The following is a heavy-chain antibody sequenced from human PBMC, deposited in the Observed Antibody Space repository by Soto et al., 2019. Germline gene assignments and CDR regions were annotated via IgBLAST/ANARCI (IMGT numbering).Heavy chain of an antibody. CDR2: ISYDGSNK. D-gene: IGHD3-9*01. V-gene: IGHV3-30*18. CDR1: GFTFSSYA. CDR3: AKDYDILTGPVHY. Sequence: GGSLRLSCAASGFTFSSYAMSWVRQAPGKGLEWVAVISYDGSNKYYADSVKGRFTISRDNSKNTLYLQMNSLRAEDTAVYYCAKDYDILTGPVHYWGQGTLVTVSS. J-gene: IGHJ4*02.